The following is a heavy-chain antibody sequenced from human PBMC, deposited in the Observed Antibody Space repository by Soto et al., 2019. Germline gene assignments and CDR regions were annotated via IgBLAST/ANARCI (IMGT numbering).Heavy chain of an antibody. CDR1: GGTFSSYT. V-gene: IGHV1-69*02. Sequence: QVQLVQSGAEVKKPGSSVKVSCKASGGTFSSYTISWVRQAPGQGLEWMGRIIPILGIANYAQKFQGRVTITADKSTSTAYMELSSLRSEDSAVYYCARPFGGGLHLAEFRFDPWGLGILVTDSS. J-gene: IGHJ5*02. CDR2: IIPILGIA. D-gene: IGHD3-16*01. CDR3: ARPFGGGLHLAEFRFDP.